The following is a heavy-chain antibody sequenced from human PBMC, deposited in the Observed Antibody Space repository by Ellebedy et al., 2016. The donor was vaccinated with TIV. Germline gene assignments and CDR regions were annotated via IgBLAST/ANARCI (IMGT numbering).Heavy chain of an antibody. J-gene: IGHJ4*02. Sequence: GGSLRLSCAASGFTFSTYSIHWIRQAPGKALQWVAVVLSEGARTYYADSVKDRFTISRDNSNNTLYLQMNSLRAEDTAVYYCAKNSVTLEPRGSDYWGQGTLVTVSS. CDR1: GFTFSTYS. CDR3: AKNSVTLEPRGSDY. CDR2: VLSEGART. V-gene: IGHV3-30-3*02. D-gene: IGHD4/OR15-4a*01.